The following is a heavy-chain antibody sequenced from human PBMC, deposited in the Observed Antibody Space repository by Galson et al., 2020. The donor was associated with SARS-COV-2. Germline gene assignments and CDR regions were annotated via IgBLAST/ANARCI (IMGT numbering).Heavy chain of an antibody. CDR1: GGSIGSDY. V-gene: IGHV4-59*01. J-gene: IGHJ4*02. Sequence: ETSETLSLTCTVSGGSIGSDYWSWIRQPPGKGLEWIGYINYSGSTNYNPSLKSRVTISVDTSKNQFSLRLSSVTAADTAVYYCARWGVGARGYYFDYWGQGTLVTVSS. CDR3: ARWGVGARGYYFDY. CDR2: INYSGST. D-gene: IGHD1-26*01.